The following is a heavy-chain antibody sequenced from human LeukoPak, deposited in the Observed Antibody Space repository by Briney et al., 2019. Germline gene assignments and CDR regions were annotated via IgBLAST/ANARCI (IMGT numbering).Heavy chain of an antibody. CDR1: GFTFSSYW. CDR2: IKQDGSEK. J-gene: IGHJ5*02. Sequence: GGSLRLSCAASGFTFSSYWMSWVRQAPGKGLEWVANIKQDGSEKYYVDSVKGRFTISRDNAKNSLYLQMNSLRAEDTAVYYCARVASWSSSINWFDPWGQGTLVTVSS. V-gene: IGHV3-7*01. D-gene: IGHD6-13*01. CDR3: ARVASWSSSINWFDP.